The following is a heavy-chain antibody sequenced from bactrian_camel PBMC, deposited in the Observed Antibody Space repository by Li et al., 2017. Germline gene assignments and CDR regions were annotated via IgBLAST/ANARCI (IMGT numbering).Heavy chain of an antibody. J-gene: IGHJ4*01. CDR1: GFTGDAYD. CDR2: IDNGGSST. V-gene: IGHV3S40*01. D-gene: IGHD1*01. CDR3: ARDLRNGESAL. Sequence: EVQLVESGGGLVQPGGSLRLSCAPSGFTGDAYDMSWVRQAPGKGLEWVSAIDNGGSSTYYADSVKGRFTISRANAKNTVYLQMATMKPDDTAVYYCARDLRNGESALWGQGTQVTVS.